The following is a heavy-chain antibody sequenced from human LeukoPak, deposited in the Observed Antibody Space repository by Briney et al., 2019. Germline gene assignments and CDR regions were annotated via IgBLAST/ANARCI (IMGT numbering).Heavy chain of an antibody. V-gene: IGHV3-64D*06. Sequence: GGSLRLSCSASGFTFSSYAMHWVRQAPGKGLEYVSAISSSGGSTYYADSVKGRFTISRDNSKNTMYLQMRTLRAEDTAVYYCVKAGQWFGELSAFDIWGQGTMVTVSS. J-gene: IGHJ3*02. CDR2: ISSSGGST. CDR1: GFTFSSYA. D-gene: IGHD3-10*01. CDR3: VKAGQWFGELSAFDI.